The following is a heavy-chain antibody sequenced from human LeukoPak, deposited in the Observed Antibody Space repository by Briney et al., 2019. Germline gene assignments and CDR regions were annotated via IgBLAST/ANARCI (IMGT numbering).Heavy chain of an antibody. D-gene: IGHD6-13*01. CDR1: GGSISSSSYY. V-gene: IGHV4-39*07. CDR2: IYHSGRT. J-gene: IGHJ4*02. Sequence: SETLSLTCTVSGGSISSSSYYWGWIRQPPGKGLEWIGRIYHSGRTYYNPSLKSRVTISVDTSKNQFSLKLSSVTAADTAVYYCARVGVPSSWYSHAPYYFDYWGQGTLVTVSS. CDR3: ARVGVPSSWYSHAPYYFDY.